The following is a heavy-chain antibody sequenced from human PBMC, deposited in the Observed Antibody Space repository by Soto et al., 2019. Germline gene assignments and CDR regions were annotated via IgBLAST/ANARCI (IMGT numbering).Heavy chain of an antibody. Sequence: EVQLVESGGGLVQPGGSLRLSCAVSGFTFRDHYMDWVRQAPGKGLEWVGRSRNKDHAYSTEYAASVKGRFTISRDDSENSLFLHMKNLKAEDTAVYYCVRGYRGFDNWGQGTLVTVSS. V-gene: IGHV3-72*01. CDR1: GFTFRDHY. J-gene: IGHJ4*02. CDR2: SRNKDHAYST. D-gene: IGHD3-10*01. CDR3: VRGYRGFDN.